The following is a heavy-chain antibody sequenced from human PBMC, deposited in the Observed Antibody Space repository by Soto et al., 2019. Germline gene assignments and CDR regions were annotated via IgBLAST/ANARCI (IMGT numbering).Heavy chain of an antibody. CDR1: GFTFSSYG. CDR3: AKEMSGSYYSAYYFDY. CDR2: ISYDGSQK. V-gene: IGHV3-30*18. D-gene: IGHD1-26*01. Sequence: QVQLVESGGGVVQPGKSLSLSCVASGFTFSSYGMHWVRQAPGKGLEWVALISYDGSQKYYGVSVKGRFTISRDNSKNTLYLEMNSLRGDDTAVYYCAKEMSGSYYSAYYFDYWGQGTRVTVSS. J-gene: IGHJ4*02.